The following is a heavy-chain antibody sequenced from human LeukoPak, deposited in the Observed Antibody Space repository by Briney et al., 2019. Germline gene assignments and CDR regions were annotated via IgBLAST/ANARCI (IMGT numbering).Heavy chain of an antibody. CDR1: GFTFSSYD. V-gene: IGHV3-13*01. J-gene: IGHJ3*02. CDR3: ARVLPGTDAFDI. Sequence: GGSLRLSCAASGFTFSSYDMHWVRQATGKGLEWVSAIGTAGDTYYPGSVKGRFTISRENAKNSLYLQMNSLRAGDTAVYYCARVLPGTDAFDIWGQGTMVTVSS. CDR2: IGTAGDT. D-gene: IGHD2-2*01.